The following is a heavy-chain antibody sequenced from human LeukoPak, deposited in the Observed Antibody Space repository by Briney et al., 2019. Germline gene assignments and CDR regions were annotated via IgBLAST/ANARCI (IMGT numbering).Heavy chain of an antibody. CDR2: INHSGST. V-gene: IGHV4-34*01. J-gene: IGHJ5*02. D-gene: IGHD3-22*01. CDR3: ARGTDYYDSSRGWFDP. CDR1: GGSFSGYY. Sequence: SETLSLTCAVYGGSFSGYYWSWIRQPPGKGLEWIGEINHSGSTNYNPSLKSRVTISVDTSKNQFSLKLSSVTAADTAVYYCARGTDYYDSSRGWFDPWGQGTLVTVSS.